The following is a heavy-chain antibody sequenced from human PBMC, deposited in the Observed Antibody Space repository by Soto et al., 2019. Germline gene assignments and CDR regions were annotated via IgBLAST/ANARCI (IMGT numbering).Heavy chain of an antibody. CDR2: ISYDGNTQ. CDR1: GFIFSGYA. Sequence: QVQLVESGGGVVQPGGSLRLSCAASGFIFSGYAMHWVRQAPGKGLEWVAVISYDGNTQYYADSVKGRFTVSRDNSNNILYVEMNNLRDEDTAMCYCAKETNAYEINLWGQGTLVTVSP. J-gene: IGHJ5*02. D-gene: IGHD3-9*01. V-gene: IGHV3-30-3*01. CDR3: AKETNAYEINL.